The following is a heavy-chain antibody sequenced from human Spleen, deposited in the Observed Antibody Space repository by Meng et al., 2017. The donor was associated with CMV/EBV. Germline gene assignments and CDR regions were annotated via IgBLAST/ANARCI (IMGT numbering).Heavy chain of an antibody. CDR2: ISAYNGNT. V-gene: IGHV1-18*01. J-gene: IGHJ4*02. D-gene: IGHD3-9*01. CDR3: ARGPYPLRYFDWSLYYFDY. CDR1: FTSYG. Sequence: FTSYGISWVRQAPGQGLEWMGWISAYNGNTNYAQKLQGRVTMTTDTSTSTAYMELRSLRSDDTAVYYCARGPYPLRYFDWSLYYFDYWGQGTLVTVSS.